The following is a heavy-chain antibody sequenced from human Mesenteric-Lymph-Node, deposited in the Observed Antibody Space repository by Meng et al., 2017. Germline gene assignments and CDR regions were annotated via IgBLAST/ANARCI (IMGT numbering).Heavy chain of an antibody. CDR2: IIPIFGTA. CDR3: ARGAPPASMVTYDY. J-gene: IGHJ4*02. D-gene: IGHD2-21*02. CDR1: GGTFSSYA. V-gene: IGHV1-69*13. Sequence: SVKVSCKASGGTFSSYAISWVRQAPGQGLEWMGGIIPIFGTANYAQKSQGRVTIIADETTSTAYMKLSSLESEDTAVYYCARGAPPASMVTYDYWGQGTLVTVSS.